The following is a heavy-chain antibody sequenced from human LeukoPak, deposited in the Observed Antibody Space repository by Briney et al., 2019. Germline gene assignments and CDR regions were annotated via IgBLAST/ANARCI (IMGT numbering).Heavy chain of an antibody. CDR3: ARGGGYSYGPYFDY. J-gene: IGHJ4*02. D-gene: IGHD5-18*01. CDR1: GYNFSSYD. Sequence: ASVKVSCKASGYNFSSYDINWVRQATGQGREWMGWMNPNSGNLGYAKKFQGRVTITRNTSISTAYMELSSLRSEDTAVYFCARGGGYSYGPYFDYWGQGTLVTVSS. CDR2: MNPNSGNL. V-gene: IGHV1-8*03.